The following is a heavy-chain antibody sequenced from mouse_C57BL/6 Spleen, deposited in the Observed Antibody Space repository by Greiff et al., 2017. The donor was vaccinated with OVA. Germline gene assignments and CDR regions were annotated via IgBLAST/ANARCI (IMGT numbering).Heavy chain of an antibody. J-gene: IGHJ3*01. V-gene: IGHV5-9*01. Sequence: EVNVVESGGGLVKPGGSLKLSCAASGFTFSSYTMSWVRQTPEKRLVWVATISGGGGNTYYPDSVKGRFTISRDNAKNTLYLQMSSLRSEDTALYYCARQDVYYDLSLFADWGQGTLVTVSA. D-gene: IGHD2-3*01. CDR3: ARQDVYYDLSLFAD. CDR1: GFTFSSYT. CDR2: ISGGGGNT.